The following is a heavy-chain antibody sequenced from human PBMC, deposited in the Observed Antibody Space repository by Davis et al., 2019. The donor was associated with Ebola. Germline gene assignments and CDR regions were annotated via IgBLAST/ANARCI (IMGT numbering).Heavy chain of an antibody. CDR3: AKDLLYDSRSGYYYYYYYMDV. D-gene: IGHD3-3*01. CDR1: GFTFSDYW. CDR2: ISGSGGST. V-gene: IGHV3-23*01. Sequence: GESLKISCAASGFTFSDYWMHWVRQAPGKGLVWVSGISGSGGSTYYADSVKGRFTISRDNSKNMLYLQMNSLSAEDTAVYYCAKDLLYDSRSGYYYYYYYMDVWGKGTTVTVSS. J-gene: IGHJ6*03.